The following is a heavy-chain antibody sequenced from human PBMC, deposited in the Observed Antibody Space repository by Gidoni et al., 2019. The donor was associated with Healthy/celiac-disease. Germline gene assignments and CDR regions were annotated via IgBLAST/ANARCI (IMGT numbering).Heavy chain of an antibody. D-gene: IGHD3-10*01. CDR3: ARAWELLWFGELHWFDP. CDR2: ISYDGSNK. CDR1: GFTFSSYA. V-gene: IGHV3-30-3*01. Sequence: QVQLVESGGGVVQPGRSLRLSCAASGFTFSSYAMHWVRQAPGKGLEWVAVISYDGSNKYYADSVKGRFTISRDNSKNTLYLQMNSLRAEDTAVYYCARAWELLWFGELHWFDPWGQGTLVTVSS. J-gene: IGHJ5*02.